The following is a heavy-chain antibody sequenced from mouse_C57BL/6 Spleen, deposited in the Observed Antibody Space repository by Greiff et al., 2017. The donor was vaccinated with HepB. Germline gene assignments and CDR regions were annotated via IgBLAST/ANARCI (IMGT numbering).Heavy chain of an antibody. D-gene: IGHD1-1*01. CDR3: ARAYGSMFAY. Sequence: DVQLVESGGGLVKPGGSLKLSCAASGFTFSDYGMHWVRQAPEKGLEWVAYISSGSSTIYYADTVKGRFTISRDNAKNTLFLQMTSLRSEDTAMYYCARAYGSMFAYWGQGTLVTVSA. V-gene: IGHV5-17*01. CDR2: ISSGSSTI. CDR1: GFTFSDYG. J-gene: IGHJ3*01.